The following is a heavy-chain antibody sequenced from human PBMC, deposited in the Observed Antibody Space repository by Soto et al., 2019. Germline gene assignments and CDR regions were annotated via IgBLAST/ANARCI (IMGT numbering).Heavy chain of an antibody. J-gene: IGHJ5*02. V-gene: IGHV1-69*13. CDR3: ARQYSSGSSNWFDP. D-gene: IGHD6-19*01. CDR1: GGTFSSYA. Sequence: SVKVSCKASGGTFSSYAISWVRQAPGQGLEWMGGIIPIFGTANYAQKFQGRVTITADESTSTAYMELSSLRSEDTAVYYCARQYSSGSSNWFDPWGQGTLVTVSS. CDR2: IIPIFGTA.